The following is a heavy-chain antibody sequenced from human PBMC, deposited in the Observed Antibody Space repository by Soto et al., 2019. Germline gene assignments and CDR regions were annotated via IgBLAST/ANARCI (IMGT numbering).Heavy chain of an antibody. J-gene: IGHJ6*02. CDR3: ARAVTWGLDV. CDR1: GFTFSLYS. Sequence: EVQLVESGGGLVQPGGSLRLSCAASGFTFSLYSMSWVRQAPGKGLEWVSYISRSSTGIHYADSVKGRFTISRDDATNSMHPQMNSLRDGDTAVYYCARAVTWGLDVWGQGTTVSISS. D-gene: IGHD3-10*01. V-gene: IGHV3-48*02. CDR2: ISRSSTGI.